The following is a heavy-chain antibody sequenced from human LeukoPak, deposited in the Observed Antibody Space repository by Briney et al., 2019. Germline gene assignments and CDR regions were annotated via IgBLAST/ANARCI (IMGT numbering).Heavy chain of an antibody. CDR3: AENAFDI. CDR2: SNYSGNT. Sequence: SETLSLTCTASGGTISSSSQNWVRIRLPQGMGLEWIGSSNYSGNTYYKSSLKSRPTISIDTTKRQLSMKLSSGAAACAWLDTRAENAFDIWGQGTKVTVSS. J-gene: IGHJ3*02. CDR1: GGTISSSSQN. D-gene: IGHD2-2*01. V-gene: IGHV4-39*01.